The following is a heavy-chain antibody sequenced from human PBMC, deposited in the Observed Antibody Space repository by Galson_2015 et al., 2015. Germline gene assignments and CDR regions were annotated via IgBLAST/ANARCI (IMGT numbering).Heavy chain of an antibody. D-gene: IGHD2/OR15-2a*01. Sequence: SLRLSCAASGFTLDSYWMNWVRQAPGKGLEWVANIKQDGSETYYVDSVKGRSTISRDNAKNSLYLQMNSLRAEDTAVYYCARDAFNPFDYWGQGTLVTVSS. V-gene: IGHV3-7*03. J-gene: IGHJ4*02. CDR3: ARDAFNPFDY. CDR2: IKQDGSET. CDR1: GFTLDSYW.